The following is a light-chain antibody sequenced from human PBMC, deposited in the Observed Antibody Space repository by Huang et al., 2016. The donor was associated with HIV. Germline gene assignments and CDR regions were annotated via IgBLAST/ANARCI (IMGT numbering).Light chain of an antibody. CDR1: QSVSSSY. Sequence: EIVLTQAPGTLSLSPGEGVILSCRASQSVSSSYLAWYQQKPGQAPRLLIYGASSRATGIPDRFSGSVSGTYFTLTISRLDPEDFAVYYCQQYGSSPRTFGQGTKVEIK. J-gene: IGKJ1*01. CDR3: QQYGSSPRT. V-gene: IGKV3-20*01. CDR2: GAS.